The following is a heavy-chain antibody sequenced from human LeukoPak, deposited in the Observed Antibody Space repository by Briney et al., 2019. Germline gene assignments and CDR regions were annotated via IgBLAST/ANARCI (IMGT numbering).Heavy chain of an antibody. D-gene: IGHD5-18*01. CDR1: GFTFSSYA. CDR2: TSGSGGST. V-gene: IGHV3-23*01. Sequence: GGSLRLSCAASGFTFSSYAVSWVRQAPGKGLEWVSGTSGSGGSTYYTDSVKGRFTISRDNSKNTLYLQMNSLRAEDTAVYYCASHSSYSYGQYFDYWGQGTLVTVSS. J-gene: IGHJ4*02. CDR3: ASHSSYSYGQYFDY.